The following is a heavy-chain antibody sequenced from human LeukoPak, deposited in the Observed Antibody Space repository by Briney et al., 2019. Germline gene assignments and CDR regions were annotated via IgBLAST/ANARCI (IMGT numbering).Heavy chain of an antibody. V-gene: IGHV3-7*01. Sequence: GGSLRLSCVVSGFTFNRCWMNWVRQAPGKGLEWVAHINPDGRDTYYVGSVKGRFTISRDNAQNPMYLQMNSLRVEDTAVYYCTSWGDTTAEYFQRWGQGTLVTVSS. D-gene: IGHD2-21*02. CDR2: INPDGRDT. J-gene: IGHJ1*01. CDR1: GFTFNRCW. CDR3: TSWGDTTAEYFQR.